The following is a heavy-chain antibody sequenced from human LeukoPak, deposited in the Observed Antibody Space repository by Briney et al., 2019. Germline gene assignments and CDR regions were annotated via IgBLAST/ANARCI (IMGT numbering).Heavy chain of an antibody. CDR1: GFTFSSYG. V-gene: IGHV3-30*02. CDR2: IRYDGSNK. CDR3: ASLPLRFLEWQVDY. J-gene: IGHJ4*02. Sequence: GGSLGLSCAASGFTFSSYGMHWVRQAPGKGLEWVAFIRYDGSNKYYADSVKGRFTISRDNSKNTLYLQMNSLRAEDTAVYYCASLPLRFLEWQVDYWGQGTLVTVSS. D-gene: IGHD3-3*01.